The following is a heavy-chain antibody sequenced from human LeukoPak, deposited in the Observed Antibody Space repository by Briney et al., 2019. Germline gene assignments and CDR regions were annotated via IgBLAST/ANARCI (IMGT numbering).Heavy chain of an antibody. Sequence: SETLSLTCTVSGGSISSYYWSWIRQPPGKGLEWIGYIYYSGSTNYNPSLKSRVTISVDTSKSQFSLKLSSVTAADTAVYYCARHSPVVGATYYYYGMDVWGQGTTVTVSS. CDR2: IYYSGST. V-gene: IGHV4-59*08. CDR1: GGSISSYY. D-gene: IGHD1-26*01. CDR3: ARHSPVVGATYYYYGMDV. J-gene: IGHJ6*02.